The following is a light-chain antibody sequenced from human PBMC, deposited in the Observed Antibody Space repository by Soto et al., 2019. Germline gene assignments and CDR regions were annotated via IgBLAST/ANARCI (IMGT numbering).Light chain of an antibody. V-gene: IGLV1-44*01. J-gene: IGLJ1*01. CDR3: AAWDDSLNGSYV. Sequence: QSALTQQPSASAPPGHAVPISCSGSSPNIGSNTVNWYQQLPGTAPKLLIYSNNQRPSGVPDRFSGSKSGTSASLAISGLQSEDEADYYCAAWDDSLNGSYVFGTGTKVTVL. CDR2: SNN. CDR1: SPNIGSNT.